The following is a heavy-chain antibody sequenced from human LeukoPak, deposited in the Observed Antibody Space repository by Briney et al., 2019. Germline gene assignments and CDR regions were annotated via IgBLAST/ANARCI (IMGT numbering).Heavy chain of an antibody. D-gene: IGHD2-15*01. CDR3: ARDRYCSGGSCYRFDY. J-gene: IGHJ4*02. CDR1: GYTFTGYY. V-gene: IGHV1-2*02. CDR2: INPNSGGT. Sequence: ASVKVSRKASGYTFTGYYMHWVRRAPGQGLEWMGWINPNSGGTNYAQKFQGRVTMTRDTSISTAYMELSRLRSDDTAVYYCARDRYCSGGSCYRFDYWGQGTLVTVSS.